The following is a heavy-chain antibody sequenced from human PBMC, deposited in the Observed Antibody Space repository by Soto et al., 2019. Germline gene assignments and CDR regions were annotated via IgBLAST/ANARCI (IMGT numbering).Heavy chain of an antibody. J-gene: IGHJ4*02. D-gene: IGHD2-2*01. Sequence: EVQLVESGGGLVQPGGSLRLSCAASGFTFSSFWMHWVRQAPGEGLVWVSRINSDGSNTNYADSVKGRFTISRDNAKNTLYLQMNSLRAEDTAVYYCARGGVPAAMSCWGQGTLVTVSS. CDR1: GFTFSSFW. CDR2: INSDGSNT. V-gene: IGHV3-74*01. CDR3: ARGGVPAAMSC.